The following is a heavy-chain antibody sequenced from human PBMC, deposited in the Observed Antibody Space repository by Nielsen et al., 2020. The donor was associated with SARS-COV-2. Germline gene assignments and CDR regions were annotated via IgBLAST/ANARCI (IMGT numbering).Heavy chain of an antibody. D-gene: IGHD6-19*01. CDR3: ARARGLGVALSGNGWFDP. J-gene: IGHJ5*02. CDR1: GFTFDDYG. CDR2: INWNGGST. V-gene: IGHV3-20*01. Sequence: GESLKISCAASGFTFDDYGMSWVRQAPGKGLEWVSGINWNGGSTGYADSVKGRYTISRDNAKNSLYLQMNSLRAEDTALYHCARARGLGVALSGNGWFDPWGQGTLVTVSS.